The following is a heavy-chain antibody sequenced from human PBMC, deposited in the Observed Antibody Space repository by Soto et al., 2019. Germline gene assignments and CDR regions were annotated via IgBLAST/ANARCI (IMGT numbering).Heavy chain of an antibody. D-gene: IGHD1-7*01. CDR1: GGSVSTGGYY. Sequence: SETLSLTCTVSGGSVSTGGYYWSWIRQHPGKGLEYIGFIYYAGSAYYNPSLKSRVTISLDTSKNQFSLNLSSVTVADTAVYYCARDHGSGITYFDYWGQGTPVTVSS. V-gene: IGHV4-31*03. J-gene: IGHJ4*02. CDR3: ARDHGSGITYFDY. CDR2: IYYAGSA.